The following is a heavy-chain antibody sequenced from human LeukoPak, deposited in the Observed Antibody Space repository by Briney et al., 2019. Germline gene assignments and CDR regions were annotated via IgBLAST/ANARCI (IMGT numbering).Heavy chain of an antibody. Sequence: PSETLSLTCTVSGGSISSYYWSWIRQPAGKGLEWIGRIYTSRSTNYNPSLKSRVTMSVDTSKNQFSLKLSSVTAADTAVYYCARVGGSYDYVWGSYHPIDWFDPWGQGTLVTVSS. CDR3: ARVGGSYDYVWGSYHPIDWFDP. J-gene: IGHJ5*02. D-gene: IGHD3-16*02. CDR1: GGSISSYY. CDR2: IYTSRST. V-gene: IGHV4-4*07.